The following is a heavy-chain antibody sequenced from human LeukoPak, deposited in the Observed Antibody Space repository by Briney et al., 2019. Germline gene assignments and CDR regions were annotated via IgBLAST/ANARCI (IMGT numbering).Heavy chain of an antibody. D-gene: IGHD3-16*02. Sequence: GGSLRLSCAASGFTFSSYSMNWVRQAPGKGLEWVSYISSSSSTIYYAASVEGRFTISRDNAKNSLYLQMNSLRAEDTAVYYCARDGRWDRDRYFDYWGQGTLVTVSS. CDR3: ARDGRWDRDRYFDY. V-gene: IGHV3-48*01. CDR1: GFTFSSYS. J-gene: IGHJ4*02. CDR2: ISSSSSTI.